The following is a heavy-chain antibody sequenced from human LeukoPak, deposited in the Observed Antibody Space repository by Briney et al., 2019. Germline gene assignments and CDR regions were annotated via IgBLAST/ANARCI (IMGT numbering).Heavy chain of an antibody. CDR3: VRDSVGLYYFNY. Sequence: PGGSLRLSCAASGFTVSSNYMSWVRQAPGKGLEWVSAIYSGGSTYYADSVKGRFTISRDNSKNTLYLQMNSLRAEGTAVYYCVRDSVGLYYFNYWGQGTLVTVSS. D-gene: IGHD1-26*01. CDR2: IYSGGST. CDR1: GFTVSSNY. J-gene: IGHJ4*02. V-gene: IGHV3-53*01.